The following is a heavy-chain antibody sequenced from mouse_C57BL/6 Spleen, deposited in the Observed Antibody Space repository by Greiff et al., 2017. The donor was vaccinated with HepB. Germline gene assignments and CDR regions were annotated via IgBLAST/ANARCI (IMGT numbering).Heavy chain of an antibody. CDR2: IDPSDSET. CDR3: AREESGYAMDY. D-gene: IGHD3-1*01. V-gene: IGHV1-52*01. Sequence: QVQLKQPGAELVRPGSSVKLSCKASGYTFTSYWMHWVKQRPIQGLEWIGNIDPSDSETHYNQKFKDKATLTVDKSSSTAYMQLSSLTSEDSAVYYCAREESGYAMDYWGQGTSVTVSS. J-gene: IGHJ4*01. CDR1: GYTFTSYW.